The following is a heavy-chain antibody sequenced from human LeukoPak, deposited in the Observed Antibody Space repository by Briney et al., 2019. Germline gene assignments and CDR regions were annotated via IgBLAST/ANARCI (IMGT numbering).Heavy chain of an antibody. J-gene: IGHJ5*02. CDR3: ARHGSVRSPLGP. CDR1: GCSISSYY. Sequence: PSETLSLTCTVSGCSISSYYWSWIRQPPGKGLEWIGYIYATGSTNYNPSPKSRVTISVDTSKNKFSLNLRSVTAADTAVYYCARHGSVRSPLGPWGQGTLVTVSS. D-gene: IGHD3-10*01. CDR2: IYATGST. V-gene: IGHV4-4*09.